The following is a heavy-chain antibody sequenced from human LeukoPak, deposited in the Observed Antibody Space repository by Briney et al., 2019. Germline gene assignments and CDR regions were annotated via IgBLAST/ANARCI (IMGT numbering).Heavy chain of an antibody. CDR2: IYYSGSA. J-gene: IGHJ6*04. V-gene: IGHV4-59*01. D-gene: IGHD3-9*01. CDR1: GGSMSRYY. Sequence: SETLSPTCIVSGGSMSRYYWSWIRQPPGRGLEWIGYIYYSGSAHYNPSLMSRVTISVDMSENQFSLKLSSVTAADTAVYYCARYELLSSHHPYMDVWGKGTTVTVSS. CDR3: ARYELLSSHHPYMDV.